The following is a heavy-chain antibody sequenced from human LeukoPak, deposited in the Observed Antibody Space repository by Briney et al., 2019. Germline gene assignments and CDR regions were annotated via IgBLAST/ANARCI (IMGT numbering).Heavy chain of an antibody. Sequence: PSETLSLTCAVYGGSFSGYYWSWIRQPPGKGLEWIGEINHSGSTNYNPSLKSRVTISEDTSKNRFSLKLSSVTAADTAVYYCASYLSVAGTTYGYWGQGTLVTVSS. CDR1: GGSFSGYY. J-gene: IGHJ4*02. CDR2: INHSGST. V-gene: IGHV4-34*01. D-gene: IGHD6-19*01. CDR3: ASYLSVAGTTYGY.